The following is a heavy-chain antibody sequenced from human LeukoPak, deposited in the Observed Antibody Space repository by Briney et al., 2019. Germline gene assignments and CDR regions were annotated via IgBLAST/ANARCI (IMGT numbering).Heavy chain of an antibody. Sequence: ASVKVSCKASGGTFNSYAISWVRQAPGQGLEWMGGIIPIFGTANYAQKFQGRVTITADESTSTAYMELSSLRSEDTAVYYCARGGCSGGSCYSPRRDYGMDVWGKGTTVTVSS. D-gene: IGHD2-15*01. V-gene: IGHV1-69*13. CDR2: IIPIFGTA. J-gene: IGHJ6*04. CDR3: ARGGCSGGSCYSPRRDYGMDV. CDR1: GGTFNSYA.